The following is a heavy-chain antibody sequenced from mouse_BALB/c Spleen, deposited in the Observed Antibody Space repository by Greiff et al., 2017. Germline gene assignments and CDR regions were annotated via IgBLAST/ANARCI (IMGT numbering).Heavy chain of an antibody. D-gene: IGHD4-1*02. J-gene: IGHJ3*01. V-gene: IGHV5-6-5*01. Sequence: EVQVVESGGGLVKPGGSLKLSCAASGFTFSSYAMSWVRQTPEKRLEWVASISSGGSTYYPDSVKGRFTISRDNARNILYLQMSSLRSEDTAMYYCARGGQLGGFAYWGQGTLVTVSA. CDR1: GFTFSSYA. CDR2: ISSGGST. CDR3: ARGGQLGGFAY.